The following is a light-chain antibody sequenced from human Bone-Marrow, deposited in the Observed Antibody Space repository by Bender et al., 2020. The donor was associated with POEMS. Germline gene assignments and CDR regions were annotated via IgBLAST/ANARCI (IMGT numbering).Light chain of an antibody. V-gene: IGLV2-23*01. CDR1: SSDVWGYNR. Sequence: QSALTQPASVSASPGQSITISCTGTSSDVWGYNRVAWYQHYPGKTPKVLIYEDTKRPSGISDRFSGSKSGNTASLTISGLQAEDEADYYCCSYAASTILVFGGGTNLTVL. CDR3: CSYAASTILV. CDR2: EDT. J-gene: IGLJ2*01.